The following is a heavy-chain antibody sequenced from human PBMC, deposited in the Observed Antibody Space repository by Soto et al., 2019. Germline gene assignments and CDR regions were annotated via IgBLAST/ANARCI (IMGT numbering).Heavy chain of an antibody. V-gene: IGHV3-7*05. CDR3: ARVDCSSIGCYGDYSYYGMDV. CDR1: AFTFRNYW. CDR2: IEQDGSEK. J-gene: IGHJ6*02. D-gene: IGHD2-2*01. Sequence: EVQLVESGGGLVQPGGSLRLSCAASAFTFRNYWMSWVRQAPGKGLEWVANIEQDGSEKYYVDSVKGRFTISRENAKSALYLQINSLRAEDTAVYYCARVDCSSIGCYGDYSYYGMDVWGQGTTVTVS.